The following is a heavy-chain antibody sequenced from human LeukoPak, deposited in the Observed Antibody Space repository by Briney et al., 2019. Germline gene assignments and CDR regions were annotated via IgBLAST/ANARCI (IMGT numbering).Heavy chain of an antibody. Sequence: SETLSLTCTVSGGSISSYYWSWIRQPPGKGLEWIGFVYATGTTNYNPSPKSRLSISVDSSKNQFSLNLSSVTAADTAVYYCARQPAADPHTRYFFDYWGQGTLVSVSS. CDR3: ARQPAADPHTRYFFDY. J-gene: IGHJ4*02. CDR1: GGSISSYY. D-gene: IGHD6-25*01. V-gene: IGHV4-59*08. CDR2: VYATGTT.